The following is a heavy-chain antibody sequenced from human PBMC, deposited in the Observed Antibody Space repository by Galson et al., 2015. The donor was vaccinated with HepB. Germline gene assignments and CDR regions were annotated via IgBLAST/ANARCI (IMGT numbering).Heavy chain of an antibody. D-gene: IGHD3-22*01. CDR3: AKRTDSSGSRGGAFDI. CDR2: ISGSGGTT. CDR1: GFAFSSYA. J-gene: IGHJ3*02. V-gene: IGHV3-23*01. Sequence: SLRLSCAASGFAFSSYAMSWVRQAPGKGLEWVSSISGSGGTTYYADSVKGRFTISRDTSKSTLYLQMNGLRAEDTALYYCAKRTDSSGSRGGAFDIWGQGTMVTVSS.